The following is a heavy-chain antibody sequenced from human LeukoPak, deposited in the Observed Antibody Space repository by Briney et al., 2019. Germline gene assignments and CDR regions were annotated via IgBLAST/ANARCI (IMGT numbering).Heavy chain of an antibody. D-gene: IGHD3-22*01. Sequence: GGSLRLSCAASGFTFSSNYMSWVRQAPGKGLEWVSTIYTGGNTYYAASVKGRFTISRDFSKNTVFLHMNSLRAEDTAMYHCARGDDSGYYDYFDYWGQGALVTVSS. J-gene: IGHJ4*02. V-gene: IGHV3-53*01. CDR2: IYTGGNT. CDR1: GFTFSSNY. CDR3: ARGDDSGYYDYFDY.